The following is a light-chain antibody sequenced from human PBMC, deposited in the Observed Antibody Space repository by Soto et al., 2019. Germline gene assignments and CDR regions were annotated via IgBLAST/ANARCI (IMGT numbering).Light chain of an antibody. CDR2: DTS. Sequence: EIVLTQSPATLSVSPGERATLSCRASQSVSSNLAWYQQKPGQAPRLLIYDTSSRATGFPARFSGSGSGTEFTLTISSLQSEDIAVYYCQQYNSWPPYTFGQGTKGEIK. CDR3: QQYNSWPPYT. J-gene: IGKJ2*01. V-gene: IGKV3-15*01. CDR1: QSVSSN.